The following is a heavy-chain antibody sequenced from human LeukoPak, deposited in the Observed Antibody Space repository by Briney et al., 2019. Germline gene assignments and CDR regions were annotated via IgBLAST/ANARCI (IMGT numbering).Heavy chain of an antibody. CDR1: GCSINSYY. D-gene: IGHD2-2*03. V-gene: IGHV4-4*07. Sequence: PSETLSLTCSVSGCSINSYYWSWIRQPAGKGLELIGRIYSSGSTNYNPSLKSRFTMSVDTSKNHFSLKLSSVTAADTAVYYCARYGSTVFDIWGRGTMVTVSS. CDR3: ARYGSTVFDI. CDR2: IYSSGST. J-gene: IGHJ3*02.